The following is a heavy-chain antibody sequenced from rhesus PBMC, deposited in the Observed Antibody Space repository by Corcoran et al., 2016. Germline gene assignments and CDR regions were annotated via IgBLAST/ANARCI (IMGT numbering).Heavy chain of an antibody. D-gene: IGHD6-31*01. CDR1: GYTFTSYY. V-gene: IGHV1-180*01. CDR3: TRQIIAAADFDY. Sequence: QVQLVQSGSEIKQPGASVKLACTASGYTFTSYYMHWVRQATGQGLEWIGLISHYNGNEGYAQNFRGRVTITTDTSTSTGYMELSSLRSEDTAVYYCTRQIIAAADFDYWGQGVLVTVSS. J-gene: IGHJ4*01. CDR2: ISHYNGNE.